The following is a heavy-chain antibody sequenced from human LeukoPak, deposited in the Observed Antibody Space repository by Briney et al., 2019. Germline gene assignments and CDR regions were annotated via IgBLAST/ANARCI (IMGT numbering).Heavy chain of an antibody. J-gene: IGHJ6*04. CDR1: GFTFSSYE. V-gene: IGHV3-48*03. CDR2: ISSSGSTI. Sequence: GGALRLSCAASGFTFSSYEMNWVRQAPGKGLEWVSYISSSGSTIYYADSVKGRFTISRDNARNSLYLQMNSLRAEDTAVYYCAELGITMIGGVWGKGTTVTISS. CDR3: AELGITMIGGV. D-gene: IGHD3-10*02.